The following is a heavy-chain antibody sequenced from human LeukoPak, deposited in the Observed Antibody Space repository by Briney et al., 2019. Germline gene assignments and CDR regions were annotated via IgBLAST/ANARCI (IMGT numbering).Heavy chain of an antibody. D-gene: IGHD6-6*01. CDR1: GFTCNRYS. J-gene: IGHJ4*02. V-gene: IGHV3-21*01. Sequence: GGSLRLSCAASGFTCNRYSMNWVRQAPGKGLEWVSSIRGTGSFIYYTDSVNDRFPISRNNAKNSLYLQMNSLRAQDTAVYYCARVGYSSSSDYWGQGTLVTVSS. CDR3: ARVGYSSSSDY. CDR2: IRGTGSFI.